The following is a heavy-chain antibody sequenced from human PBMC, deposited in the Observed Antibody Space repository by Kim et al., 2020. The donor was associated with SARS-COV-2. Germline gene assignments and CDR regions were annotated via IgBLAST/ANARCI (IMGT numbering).Heavy chain of an antibody. Sequence: ASVKVSCKASGYTFTSYAMHWVRQAPGQRLEWMGWINAGNGNTKYSQKFQGRVTITRDTSASTAYMELSSLRSEDTAVYYCARVSSTQYCSGGSCYLGYYYYGMDVWGQGTTVTVSS. CDR2: INAGNGNT. J-gene: IGHJ6*02. D-gene: IGHD2-15*01. CDR3: ARVSSTQYCSGGSCYLGYYYYGMDV. V-gene: IGHV1-3*01. CDR1: GYTFTSYA.